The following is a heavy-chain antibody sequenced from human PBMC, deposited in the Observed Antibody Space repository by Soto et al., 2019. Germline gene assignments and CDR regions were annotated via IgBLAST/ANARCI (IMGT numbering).Heavy chain of an antibody. Sequence: GGSLRLSCAASGFTFTDYFMTWIRQAPGKGLEWVSYISSSGSYVYYADSVKGRFTISRDNAKNSLHLQMNSLRAEDTAVYYCAREYNSAFDSWGQGTLVTVSS. CDR2: ISSSGSYV. J-gene: IGHJ4*02. D-gene: IGHD6-25*01. V-gene: IGHV3-11*01. CDR3: AREYNSAFDS. CDR1: GFTFTDYF.